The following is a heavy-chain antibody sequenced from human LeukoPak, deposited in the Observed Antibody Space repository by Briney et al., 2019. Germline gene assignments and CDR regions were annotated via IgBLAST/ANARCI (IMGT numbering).Heavy chain of an antibody. J-gene: IGHJ4*02. CDR1: KFTFNNYA. CDR2: ISYDGSNK. D-gene: IGHD3-22*01. V-gene: IGHV3-30*04. CDR3: ARGYYDSSGYYYSDYFDY. Sequence: GRSLRLSCAASKFTFNNYAMHWVRQAPGKGLEWVAVISYDGSNKYYADSVKGRFTISRDNSKNTLYLQMNSLRAEDTAVYYCARGYYDSSGYYYSDYFDYWGQGTLVTVSS.